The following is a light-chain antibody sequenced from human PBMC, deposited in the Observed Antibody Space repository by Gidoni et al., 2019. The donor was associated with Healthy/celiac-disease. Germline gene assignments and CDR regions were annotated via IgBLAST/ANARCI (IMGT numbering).Light chain of an antibody. V-gene: IGKV1-8*01. CDR3: QQYYSYPLT. CDR1: QGMSSY. CDR2: AAS. Sequence: AIRMTQSPSSFSASTGDRVTITCRASQGMSSYLAWYQQTPGKVPKLLLYAASTLQSGVPSRFSGSGSGTDFTLTISCLQSEDFATYYCQQYYSYPLTFGPGTKVDI. J-gene: IGKJ3*01.